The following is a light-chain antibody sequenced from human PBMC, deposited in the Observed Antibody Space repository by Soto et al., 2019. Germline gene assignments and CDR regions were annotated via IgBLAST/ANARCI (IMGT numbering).Light chain of an antibody. CDR1: QSVASSY. CDR3: HHFGSLPET. J-gene: IGKJ1*01. Sequence: EVVLTQSPGTLSLSPGERVTLPCRASQSVASSYLAWYQQKPGRAPRLLFYSASSRATGIPDRFSGSGSGTDFTLTISRVEPEDFAVYFCHHFGSLPETFGQGTNVE. V-gene: IGKV3-20*01. CDR2: SAS.